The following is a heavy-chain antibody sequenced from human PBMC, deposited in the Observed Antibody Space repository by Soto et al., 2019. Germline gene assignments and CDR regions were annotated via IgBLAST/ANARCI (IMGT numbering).Heavy chain of an antibody. CDR3: ARVAVAGTIFDY. Sequence: QVQLQESGPGLVKPSETLSLTCTVSGDSISSYYWSWIRQPPGKGLEWIGYIFYTGSTNYNPSLKSRLTISLDTSKNQFSLKLTSVTAADTAVYYCARVAVAGTIFDYWGQGTLVTVPS. D-gene: IGHD6-19*01. J-gene: IGHJ4*02. CDR1: GDSISSYY. V-gene: IGHV4-59*01. CDR2: IFYTGST.